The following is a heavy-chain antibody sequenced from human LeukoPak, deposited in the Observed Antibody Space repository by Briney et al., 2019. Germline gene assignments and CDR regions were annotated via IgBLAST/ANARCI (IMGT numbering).Heavy chain of an antibody. CDR3: AKDLYCSSTSCYTGGDY. CDR1: GFIFSSYG. J-gene: IGHJ4*02. V-gene: IGHV3-30*18. Sequence: GGSLRLSCAASGFIFSSYGMHWVRQAPGEGLEWVAVISYDGSNKYYADSVKGRFTISRDNSKNTLYLQMNSLRAEDTAVYYCAKDLYCSSTSCYTGGDYWGQGTLVTVSS. D-gene: IGHD2-2*02. CDR2: ISYDGSNK.